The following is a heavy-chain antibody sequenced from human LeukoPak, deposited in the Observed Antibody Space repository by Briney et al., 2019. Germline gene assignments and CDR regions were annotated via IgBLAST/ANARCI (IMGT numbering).Heavy chain of an antibody. CDR2: INHSGST. CDR3: ARDEWDLHAFDI. Sequence: SETLSLTCAVYGGSFSGYYWSWIRQPPGKGLEWIGEINHSGSTNYNPSLKSRVTISVDTSKNQFSLKLSSVTAADTAVYYCARDEWDLHAFDIWGQGTMVTVSS. D-gene: IGHD1-26*01. CDR1: GGSFSGYY. J-gene: IGHJ3*02. V-gene: IGHV4-34*01.